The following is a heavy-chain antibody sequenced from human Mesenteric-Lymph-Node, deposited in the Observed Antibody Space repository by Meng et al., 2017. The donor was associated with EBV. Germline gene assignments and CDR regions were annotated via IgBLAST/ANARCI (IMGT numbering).Heavy chain of an antibody. CDR3: ARARNGWYEDYFDY. V-gene: IGHV7-4-1*02. D-gene: IGHD6-19*01. CDR1: GSTLAPYA. J-gene: IGHJ4*02. CDR2: INTHTENP. Sequence: QLRLVQSESDLKKPGASVKLSCKASGSTLAPYAINWLRQAPGQGLEWMGWINTHTENPTYAPEFTGRFVFSLDTSVNTAYLQISTLKAEDTAMYYCARARNGWYEDYFDYWGQGTLVTVSS.